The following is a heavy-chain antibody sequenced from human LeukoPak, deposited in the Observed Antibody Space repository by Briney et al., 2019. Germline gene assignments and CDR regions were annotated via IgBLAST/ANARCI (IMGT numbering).Heavy chain of an antibody. CDR1: GEPFSGYY. CDR2: IYYSGST. Sequence: SETLSLTCAVYGEPFSGYYWSWLRQPPGKGLEWIGYIYYSGSTNYNPSLKSRVTISVDTSKNQFSLKLNSVTAADTAVYYCARRPSRYPHTYFDFWGQGTLVTVSS. J-gene: IGHJ4*02. V-gene: IGHV4-59*08. CDR3: ARRPSRYPHTYFDF. D-gene: IGHD3-9*01.